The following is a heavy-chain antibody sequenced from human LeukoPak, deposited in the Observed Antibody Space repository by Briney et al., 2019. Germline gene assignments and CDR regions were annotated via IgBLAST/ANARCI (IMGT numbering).Heavy chain of an antibody. V-gene: IGHV4-59*01. Sequence: SETLSLTCTVSGGSISSYYWSWIRQPPGKGLGWIGYIYYSGSTNYNPSLKSRVTISVDTSKNQFSLKLSSVTAAVTAVYYCARFKEYGMDVWGQGTTVTVSS. CDR2: IYYSGST. CDR3: ARFKEYGMDV. J-gene: IGHJ6*02. CDR1: GGSISSYY.